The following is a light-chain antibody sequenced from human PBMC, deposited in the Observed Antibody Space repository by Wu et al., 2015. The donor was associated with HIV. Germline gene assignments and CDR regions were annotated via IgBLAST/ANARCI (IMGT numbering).Light chain of an antibody. CDR1: ENIGSSS. Sequence: EMVLTQSPGTLSLSPGERATLSCRVSENIGSSSLAWYQQKPGQSPRLLMYGASRRATGVPDKFSGSGSGAEFTLTISGLEPEDSAVYYCQQYATSPHTFGQGTKLEI. V-gene: IGKV3-20*01. CDR2: GAS. CDR3: QQYATSPHT. J-gene: IGKJ2*01.